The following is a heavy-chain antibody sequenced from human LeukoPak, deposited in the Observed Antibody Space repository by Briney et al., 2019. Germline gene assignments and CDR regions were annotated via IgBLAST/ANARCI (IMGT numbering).Heavy chain of an antibody. Sequence: SETLSLTCTVSGGSISSYYWSWIRQPPGKGLEWIGYIYSSGSTSYNPSLKSRVTISVDTSKNQFSLKLSSVTAADTAVYYCARGRRMMYAKESWFDPWGQGTLVTVSS. J-gene: IGHJ5*02. CDR1: GGSISSYY. CDR3: ARGRRMMYAKESWFDP. CDR2: IYSSGST. D-gene: IGHD2-8*01. V-gene: IGHV4-59*08.